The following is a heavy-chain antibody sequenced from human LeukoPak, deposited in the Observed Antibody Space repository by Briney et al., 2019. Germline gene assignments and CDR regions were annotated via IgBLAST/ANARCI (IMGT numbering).Heavy chain of an antibody. J-gene: IGHJ4*02. D-gene: IGHD6-19*01. Sequence: ASVKVSCKASGYTFTNYGISGVRQAPGQGLECVGWISAYNGNTNYAQKLQGRVTMTTDTSTSTAYMELRSLRSDDKAVYYCARDPYSSGWYYSRSPLFDSWGQGTLVTVSS. CDR1: GYTFTNYG. CDR2: ISAYNGNT. CDR3: ARDPYSSGWYYSRSPLFDS. V-gene: IGHV1-18*04.